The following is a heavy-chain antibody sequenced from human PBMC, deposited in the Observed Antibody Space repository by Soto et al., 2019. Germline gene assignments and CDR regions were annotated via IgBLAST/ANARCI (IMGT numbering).Heavy chain of an antibody. CDR1: GYTFTSYG. CDR3: ASLSDNERYDSSGYPYYFDY. CDR2: ISAYNGNT. Sequence: GASVKVSCKASGYTFTSYGISWVRQAPGQGLEWMGWISAYNGNTNYAQKLQGRVTMTTDTSTSTAYMELRSLRSDDTAVYYCASLSDNERYDSSGYPYYFDYWGQGTLVTVSS. J-gene: IGHJ4*02. D-gene: IGHD3-22*01. V-gene: IGHV1-18*01.